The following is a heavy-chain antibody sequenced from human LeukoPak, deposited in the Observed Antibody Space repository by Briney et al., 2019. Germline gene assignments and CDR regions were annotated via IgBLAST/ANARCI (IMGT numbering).Heavy chain of an antibody. V-gene: IGHV4-59*01. CDR2: IYYTGST. D-gene: IGHD2-15*01. J-gene: IGHJ4*02. CDR1: GGSISGYF. Sequence: SETLSLTCSVSGGSISGYFWSWIRQPPGKGLEWIGYIYYTGSTNYNPSLMSRVSMSVDTSKNQFSLKLSSVTAADTAVYYCAGAYCSGGICFDYWGQGTLVTVSS. CDR3: AGAYCSGGICFDY.